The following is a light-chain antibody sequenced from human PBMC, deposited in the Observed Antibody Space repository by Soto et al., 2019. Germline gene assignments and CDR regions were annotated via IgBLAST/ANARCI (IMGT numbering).Light chain of an antibody. CDR3: QQDNKWPLT. Sequence: EIVMTQSPATLSLSPGERATLSCRASQSVSNNLAWYQQKPGQAPRLLIYHASTKATGIPARFSGSVSGTEFTLTISSLHSEDFAVYYCQQDNKWPLTFGGGTKVEIK. J-gene: IGKJ4*01. V-gene: IGKV3-15*01. CDR2: HAS. CDR1: QSVSNN.